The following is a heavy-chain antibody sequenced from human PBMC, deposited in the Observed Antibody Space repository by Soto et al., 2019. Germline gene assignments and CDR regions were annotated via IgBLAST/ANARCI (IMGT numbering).Heavy chain of an antibody. V-gene: IGHV3-21*01. CDR2: ISSSSSYI. D-gene: IGHD1-1*01. CDR3: ARLKLEPTKTPSAFDI. CDR1: GFTFGSYS. Sequence: GGSLRLSCAASGFTFGSYSMNWVRQAPGKGLEWVSSISSSSSYIYYADSVKGRFTISRDNAKNSLYLQMNSLRAEDTAVYYCARLKLEPTKTPSAFDIWGQGTMVTVS. J-gene: IGHJ3*02.